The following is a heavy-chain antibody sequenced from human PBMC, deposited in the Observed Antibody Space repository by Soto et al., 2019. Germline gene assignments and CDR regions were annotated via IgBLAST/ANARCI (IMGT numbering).Heavy chain of an antibody. CDR2: IIPILGIA. V-gene: IGHV1-69*02. Sequence: PVKLYLKTSGYILISHTFRWVLKAPGQGLEWMGRIIPILGIANYAQKFQGRVTITADKSTSTAYMELSSLRSEDTAVYYCARAPDSYDILTGWGQGTLVTVS. J-gene: IGHJ4*02. CDR1: GYILISHT. CDR3: ARAPDSYDILTG. D-gene: IGHD3-9*01.